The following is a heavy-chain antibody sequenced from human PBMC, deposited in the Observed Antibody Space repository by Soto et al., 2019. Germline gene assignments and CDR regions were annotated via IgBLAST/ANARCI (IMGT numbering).Heavy chain of an antibody. CDR1: GFTFSSYA. Sequence: GGSLRLSCAASGFTFSSYAMHWVRQAPGKGLEWVAVISYDGSNKYYADSVKGRFTISRDNSKNTLYLQMNSLRAEDTAVYYCARGHRYYYDSSGYYSDYYYYGMDVWGQGTTVTVSS. V-gene: IGHV3-30-3*01. J-gene: IGHJ6*02. CDR2: ISYDGSNK. CDR3: ARGHRYYYDSSGYYSDYYYYGMDV. D-gene: IGHD3-22*01.